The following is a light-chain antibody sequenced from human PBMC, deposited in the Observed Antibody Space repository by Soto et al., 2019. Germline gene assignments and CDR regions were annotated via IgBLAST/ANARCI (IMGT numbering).Light chain of an antibody. CDR3: QQYGST. V-gene: IGKV3-20*01. J-gene: IGKJ5*01. Sequence: EIVLTQSPATLSLSPGERATLSCRASQSVSSYLAWYQQKPGQPPRLLIYGASRRATGIPDRFTGSGSGTDFTLTISRLEPEDFAVYYCQQYGSTFGQGTRLEIK. CDR2: GAS. CDR1: QSVSSY.